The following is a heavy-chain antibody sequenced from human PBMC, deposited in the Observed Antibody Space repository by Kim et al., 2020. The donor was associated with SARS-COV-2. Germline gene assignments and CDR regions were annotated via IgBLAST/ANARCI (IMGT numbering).Heavy chain of an antibody. CDR2: IKSKTDGGTT. J-gene: IGHJ4*02. D-gene: IGHD6-13*01. CDR3: LATAAPGPPPFDY. V-gene: IGHV3-15*01. Sequence: GSLRLSCAPSGFTFSNAWMTWVRQAPGKGLEWVGRIKSKTDGGTTDYAAPVKGRFTISRDDSKNTLYLQMNSLKTEDTAVYYCLATAAPGPPPFDYWGQGTLVTVSS. CDR1: GFTFSNAW.